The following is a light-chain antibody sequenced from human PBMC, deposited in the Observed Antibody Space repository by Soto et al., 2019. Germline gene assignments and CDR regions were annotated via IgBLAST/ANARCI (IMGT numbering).Light chain of an antibody. J-gene: IGKJ4*01. CDR3: QQRNDWPALS. V-gene: IGKV3-11*01. CDR2: ETS. CDR1: EYVRVY. Sequence: ENVLTQFPATLSLSPGESATLSCRASEYVRVYLAWYHQKPGQDPRLLMYETSTRAPGIPHRFSGSGSGTDFTLSISILESEDSGVYYCQQRNDWPALSFGGGTKVEIK.